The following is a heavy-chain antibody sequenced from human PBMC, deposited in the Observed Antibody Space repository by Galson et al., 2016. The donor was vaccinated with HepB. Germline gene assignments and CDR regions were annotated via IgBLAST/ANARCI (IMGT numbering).Heavy chain of an antibody. CDR3: ARGVADSTGYWAFDL. CDR2: IFSNGAT. Sequence: SLRLSCAASDFTASTNYMSWVRQAPGKGLEWVSLIFSNGATTYADSVRGRFTISRDISRNIVFLQMKSLRPEDTAVYYCARGVADSTGYWAFDLWGQGTLATVSS. V-gene: IGHV3-53*01. J-gene: IGHJ4*02. D-gene: IGHD3-22*01. CDR1: DFTASTNY.